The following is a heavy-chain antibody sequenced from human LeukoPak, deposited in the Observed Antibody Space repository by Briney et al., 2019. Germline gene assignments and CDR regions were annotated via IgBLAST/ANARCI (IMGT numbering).Heavy chain of an antibody. CDR1: GFTFSSYG. CDR2: IWYDGSNK. CDR3: ARDSYSSSWHYYYYGMDV. Sequence: LGGSLRLSCAASGFTFSSYGMHWVRQAPGKGLEWVAVIWYDGSNKYYADSVKGRFTISRDNSKNTLYLQMNSLRAEDAAVYYCARDSYSSSWHYYYYGMDVWGQGTTVTVSS. D-gene: IGHD6-13*01. V-gene: IGHV3-33*08. J-gene: IGHJ6*02.